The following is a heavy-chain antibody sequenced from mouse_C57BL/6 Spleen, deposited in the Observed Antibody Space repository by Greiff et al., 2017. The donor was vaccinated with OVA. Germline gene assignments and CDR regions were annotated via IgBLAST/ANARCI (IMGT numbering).Heavy chain of an antibody. CDR2: INPGSGGT. CDR3: ARNDYDGYAMDY. J-gene: IGHJ4*01. D-gene: IGHD2-4*01. CDR1: GYAFTNYL. Sequence: QVQLQQSGAELVRPGTSVKVSCKASGYAFTNYLLEWVKQRPGQGLEWIGVINPGSGGTNYNEKFKGKATLTADKSSSTAYMQLSSLTSEDSAVYFCARNDYDGYAMDYWGQGTSVTVAS. V-gene: IGHV1-54*01.